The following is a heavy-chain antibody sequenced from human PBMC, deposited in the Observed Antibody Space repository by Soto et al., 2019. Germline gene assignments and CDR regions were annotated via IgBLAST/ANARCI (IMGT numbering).Heavy chain of an antibody. Sequence: QVQLVQSAAEVKKPGASVKVSCKASGYTFIRYGITWVRQTPGQVLEWMGWISPYNDYTIYAQKLQGRVTMTTDTATGTVYKEVRELKSDDTTVYYSSSGEFYDHSLWKLSHYGMVVWGQGT. CDR1: GYTFIRYG. CDR2: ISPYNDYT. V-gene: IGHV1-18*01. D-gene: IGHD3-16*01. CDR3: SSGEFYDHSLWKLSHYGMVV. J-gene: IGHJ6*02.